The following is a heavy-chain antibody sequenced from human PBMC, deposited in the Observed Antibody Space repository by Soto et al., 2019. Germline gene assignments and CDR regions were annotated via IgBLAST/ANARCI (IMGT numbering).Heavy chain of an antibody. CDR3: ARDLGAFSTLGGSYFDY. D-gene: IGHD3-16*01. V-gene: IGHV3-33*01. Sequence: PGGSLRLSCAASGFTFSNYGFHWVRQAPGKGLEWVAVIWYDGTKTHHADSVKGRFTISRDNSKNTLYLQMNSLRAEDTAVYSCARDLGAFSTLGGSYFDYWGQGILVTVSS. CDR1: GFTFSNYG. CDR2: IWYDGTKT. J-gene: IGHJ4*02.